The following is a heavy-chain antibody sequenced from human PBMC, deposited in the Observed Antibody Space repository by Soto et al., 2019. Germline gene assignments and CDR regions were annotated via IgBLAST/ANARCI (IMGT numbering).Heavy chain of an antibody. CDR1: GGTFSSYA. D-gene: IGHD2-21*02. CDR3: AAYCGGDCYRVYYYGMDV. V-gene: IGHV1-69*13. CDR2: IIPIFGTA. Sequence: SVKVSCKASGGTFSSYAISWVRQAPGQGLEWMGGIIPIFGTANYAQKFQGRVTITADESTSTAYMELSSLRSEDTAVYYCAAYCGGDCYRVYYYGMDVWGQGTTVTVSS. J-gene: IGHJ6*02.